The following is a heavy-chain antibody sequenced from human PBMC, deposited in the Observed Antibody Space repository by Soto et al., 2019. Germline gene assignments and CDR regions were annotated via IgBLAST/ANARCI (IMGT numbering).Heavy chain of an antibody. CDR3: ARVKDIVVVPAAREGYYFDY. V-gene: IGHV1-69*13. J-gene: IGHJ4*02. D-gene: IGHD2-2*01. Sequence: SVKVSCKASGYTFTSYGISWVRQAPGQGLEWMGGIIPIFGTANYAQKFQGRVTITADESTSTAYMELSSLRSEDTAVYYCARVKDIVVVPAAREGYYFDYWGQGTLVTVSS. CDR2: IIPIFGTA. CDR1: GYTFTSYG.